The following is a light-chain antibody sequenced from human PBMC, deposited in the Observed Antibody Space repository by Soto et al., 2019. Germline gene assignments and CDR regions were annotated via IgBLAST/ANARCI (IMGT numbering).Light chain of an antibody. CDR1: ASSIAARYD. CDR2: GNN. V-gene: IGLV1-40*01. J-gene: IGLJ3*02. CDR3: QSYDNSLNEWL. Sequence: QSVLTQPPSFSGAHGQRVTISCTGTASSIAARYDVHWYQQIPGKSPKLLIYGNNNRPSGVPDRFSASKSGISASLAITGLQADDDADYYCQSYDNSLNEWLFGGGTKVTVL.